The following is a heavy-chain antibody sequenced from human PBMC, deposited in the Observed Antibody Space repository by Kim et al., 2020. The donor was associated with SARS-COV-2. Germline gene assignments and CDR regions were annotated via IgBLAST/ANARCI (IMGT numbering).Heavy chain of an antibody. J-gene: IGHJ4*02. CDR2: IYYSGST. D-gene: IGHD3-10*01. CDR3: ARNYGSGSYYSLSFDY. CDR1: GGSISSYY. Sequence: SETLSLTCTVSGGSISSYYWSWIRQPPGKGLEWIGYIYYSGSTNYNPSLKSRVTISVDTSKNQFSLKLSSVTAADTAVYYCARNYGSGSYYSLSFDYWGQGTLVTVSS. V-gene: IGHV4-59*13.